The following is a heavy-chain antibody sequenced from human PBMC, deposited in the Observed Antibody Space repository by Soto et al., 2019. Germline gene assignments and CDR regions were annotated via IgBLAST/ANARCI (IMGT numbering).Heavy chain of an antibody. J-gene: IGHJ3*02. CDR2: VKSKTHGGTT. V-gene: IGHV3-15*07. D-gene: IGHD3-9*01. CDR3: ARVLRYFDCHEGLCAFDI. CDR1: GFTFSNAW. Sequence: GGSLRLSCAASGFTFSNAWINWVRQAPGKGLEWVGRVKSKTHGGTTDFADSVKGRFTISRDNAKNSLYLQMNSLRAEDTAVYYCARVLRYFDCHEGLCAFDIWGQGTMVTVSS.